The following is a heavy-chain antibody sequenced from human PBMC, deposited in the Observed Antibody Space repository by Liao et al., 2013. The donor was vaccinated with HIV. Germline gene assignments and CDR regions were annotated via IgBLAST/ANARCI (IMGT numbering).Heavy chain of an antibody. CDR1: GGSISSDY. CDR3: AARITISGVAIPHALDV. D-gene: IGHD3-3*01. J-gene: IGHJ3*01. V-gene: IGHV4-4*07. CDR2: IHSSGNT. Sequence: PGLVRPSETLSLTCTVTGGSISSDYWSWIRQPAGKGLEWIGRIHSSGNTKYNPSLKSRVSMSVDTSKNQFSLILSSVTAADTAVYYCAARITISGVAIPHALDVWGQGTLVAVSS.